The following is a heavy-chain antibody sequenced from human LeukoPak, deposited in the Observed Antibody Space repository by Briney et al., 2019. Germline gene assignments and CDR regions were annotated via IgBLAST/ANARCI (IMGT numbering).Heavy chain of an antibody. CDR3: ARHHNDGTHYFDY. D-gene: IGHD4-23*01. V-gene: IGHV4-59*08. J-gene: IGHJ4*02. CDR1: GRSISSYY. Sequence: MASETLSLTCTVYGRSISSYYWSWVRRPPGEGLEWVAYIYYTGSSNSNPSLKGRVTISVDTSKNQFSLKLNSVTAADTAVYYCARHHNDGTHYFDYWGQGTLVIVSS. CDR2: IYYTGSS.